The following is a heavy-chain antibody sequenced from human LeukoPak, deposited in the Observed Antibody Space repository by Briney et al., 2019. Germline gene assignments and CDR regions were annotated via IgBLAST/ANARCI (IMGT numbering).Heavy chain of an antibody. CDR3: ASTDFWSGYHVGTFDY. D-gene: IGHD3-3*01. J-gene: IGHJ4*02. CDR1: GYSFTSYW. CDR2: ICPGDSDT. Sequence: GESLKISCKGSGYSFTSYWIGWVRQMPGKGLERMGIICPGDSDTRYSPSFQGQVTISADKSISTAYLQWSSLKASDTAMYYCASTDFWSGYHVGTFDYWGQGTLVTVSS. V-gene: IGHV5-51*01.